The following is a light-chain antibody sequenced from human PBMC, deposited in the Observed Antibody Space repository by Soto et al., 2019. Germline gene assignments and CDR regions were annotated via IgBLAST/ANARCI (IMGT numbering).Light chain of an antibody. Sequence: DIQMTKSPSTLSASVGDRVTITCRASQSISSWLAWYQQKPGKAPNLLIYDASSLESGVPSRFSGSGSGTEFTLTISSLQPDDFATYYCEQYNSYPITFGQGTRLEIK. V-gene: IGKV1-5*01. CDR1: QSISSW. CDR3: EQYNSYPIT. CDR2: DAS. J-gene: IGKJ5*01.